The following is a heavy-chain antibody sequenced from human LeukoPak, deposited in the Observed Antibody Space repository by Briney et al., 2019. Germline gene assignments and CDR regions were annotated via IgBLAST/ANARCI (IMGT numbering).Heavy chain of an antibody. J-gene: IGHJ4*02. D-gene: IGHD1-26*01. CDR3: AGGWDFDY. CDR2: IYHSGST. Sequence: SETLSLTCTVSGGSISSYYWSWIRQPPGKGLEWIGYIYHSGSTYYNPSLKSRVTISVDRSKNQFSLKLSSVTAADTAVYYCAGGWDFDYWGQGTLVTVSS. CDR1: GGSISSYY. V-gene: IGHV4-59*04.